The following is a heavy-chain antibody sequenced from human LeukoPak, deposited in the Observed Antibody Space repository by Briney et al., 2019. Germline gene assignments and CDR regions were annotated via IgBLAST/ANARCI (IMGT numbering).Heavy chain of an antibody. Sequence: SETLSLTCTVSGGSISSYYWTWIRQPPGKGLEWIGYIFYSGSTNYNPSLKSRVTISVDTSKNQFSLNLSSVTAADTAVYYCARRGPSYNWFDPWGQGTLVTVSS. D-gene: IGHD3-10*01. CDR2: IFYSGST. CDR3: ARRGPSYNWFDP. V-gene: IGHV4-59*13. J-gene: IGHJ5*02. CDR1: GGSISSYY.